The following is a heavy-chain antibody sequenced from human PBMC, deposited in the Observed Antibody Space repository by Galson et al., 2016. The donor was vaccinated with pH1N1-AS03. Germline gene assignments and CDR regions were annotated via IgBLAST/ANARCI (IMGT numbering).Heavy chain of an antibody. CDR2: ISSRGDSI. Sequence: SLRLSCAASGFTFSYYSMNWVRQAPGKGLEWVSYISSRGDSIYYADSVKGRFSISRDNAKESLYLQMNSQRDEDTGVYYCARIVTMSDFDSWGQGTLVTVSS. CDR1: GFTFSYYS. J-gene: IGHJ4*02. D-gene: IGHD2-21*02. V-gene: IGHV3-48*02. CDR3: ARIVTMSDFDS.